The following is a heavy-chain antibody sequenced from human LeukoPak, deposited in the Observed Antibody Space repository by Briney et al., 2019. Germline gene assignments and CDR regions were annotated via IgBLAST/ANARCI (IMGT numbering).Heavy chain of an antibody. J-gene: IGHJ6*02. V-gene: IGHV3-30*02. CDR1: GFNFRGYA. Sequence: PGGSLRLSCAASGFNFRGYAMHWVRQAPGKGLEWVALIRSNGNEKFYLDAVQGRFTISRDNSKNTLFLQMSSLRPEDTAVYYXAXDRXGSGSFKKRMDVWGQGTTVSVSS. D-gene: IGHD3-10*01. CDR2: IRSNGNEK. CDR3: AXDRXGSGSFKKRMDV.